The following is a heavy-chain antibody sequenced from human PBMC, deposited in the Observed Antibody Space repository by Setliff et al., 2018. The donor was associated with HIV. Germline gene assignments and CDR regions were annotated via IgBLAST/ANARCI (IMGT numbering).Heavy chain of an antibody. CDR3: ARHNSGYAPGPFDY. CDR2: INHSGST. D-gene: IGHD5-12*01. J-gene: IGHJ4*02. Sequence: PSETLSLTCAVYGGSFSGYNWSWIRQPPGKGLEWIGEINHSGSTNYNPSIKTRVTISVDTSKNQFSLKLSSVTAADTAVYYCARHNSGYAPGPFDYWGQGILVTVSS. CDR1: GGSFSGYN. V-gene: IGHV4-34*01.